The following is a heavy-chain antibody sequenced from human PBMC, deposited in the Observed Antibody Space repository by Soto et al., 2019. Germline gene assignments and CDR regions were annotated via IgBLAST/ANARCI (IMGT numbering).Heavy chain of an antibody. CDR2: LVSSGDRT. Sequence: EVQLLESGGGLVQPGGSLRLSCAASGFTFSNSAMIWVRQAPGKGLEWVSSLVSSGDRTFYAHSVKGRFTISRDNSKNTLYLQMNSLRVDDTAVYYCAKEGYNSGWYWDSWGQGTLVTVSS. J-gene: IGHJ4*02. CDR1: GFTFSNSA. V-gene: IGHV3-23*01. D-gene: IGHD6-19*01. CDR3: AKEGYNSGWYWDS.